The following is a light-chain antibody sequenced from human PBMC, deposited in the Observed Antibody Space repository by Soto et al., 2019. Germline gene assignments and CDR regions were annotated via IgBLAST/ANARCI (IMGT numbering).Light chain of an antibody. CDR1: QNINTW. CDR3: QQYNSYSRT. CDR2: TAS. Sequence: DIQMTQSPSTLSASLGDRISISCRASQNINTWLAWYQQRPGKAPELLIYTASNLGSGVPSRFSGSGSGTDFTLTINGLQPDDFATYYCQQYNSYSRTFGPGTKVEI. J-gene: IGKJ1*01. V-gene: IGKV1-5*03.